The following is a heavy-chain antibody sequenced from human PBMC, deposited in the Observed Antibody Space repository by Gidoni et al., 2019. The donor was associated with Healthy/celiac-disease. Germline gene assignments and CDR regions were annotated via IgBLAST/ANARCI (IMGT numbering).Heavy chain of an antibody. CDR3: ARDLYSSSWYNPYYYYGMDV. CDR1: GFTFSSYA. Sequence: EVQLVESGGGLVQPGGSLRLSCAASGFTFSSYAMHWDRQAPGKGLEYVSAISSNGGSTYYANSVKGRFTISRDNSKNTLYLQMGSLRAEDMAVYYCARDLYSSSWYNPYYYYGMDVWGQGTTVTVSS. V-gene: IGHV3-64*01. D-gene: IGHD6-13*01. CDR2: ISSNGGST. J-gene: IGHJ6*02.